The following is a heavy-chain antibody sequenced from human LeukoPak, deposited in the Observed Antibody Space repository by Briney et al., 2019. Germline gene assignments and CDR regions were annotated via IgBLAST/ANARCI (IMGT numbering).Heavy chain of an antibody. CDR1: GGAFSSSA. J-gene: IGHJ3*02. Sequence: ASVKVSCKASGGAFSSSAINWVRQAPGQGLEGMGAIIPLFGTSNYAQRFQGRVKITADEFTSTAYMELSSLRSEDTAVYYCAKEGSGSGWWRAFDIWGQGTMVTVSS. D-gene: IGHD6-19*01. CDR2: IIPLFGTS. CDR3: AKEGSGSGWWRAFDI. V-gene: IGHV1-69*13.